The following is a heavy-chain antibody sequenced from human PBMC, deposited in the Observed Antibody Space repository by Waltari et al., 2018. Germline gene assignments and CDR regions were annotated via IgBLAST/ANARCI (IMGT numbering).Heavy chain of an antibody. CDR1: GGTFSSYA. V-gene: IGHV1-69*13. CDR2: IIPIFGTA. D-gene: IGHD3-9*01. J-gene: IGHJ3*02. CDR3: ARLSYDILTGYDPSDDAFDI. Sequence: QVQLVQSGAEVKKPGSSVKVSCKASGGTFSSYAISWVRQAPGQGLEWMGGIIPIFGTANYERKFQGRVTITADESTSTAYMELSSLRSEDTAVYYCARLSYDILTGYDPSDDAFDIWGQGTMVTVSS.